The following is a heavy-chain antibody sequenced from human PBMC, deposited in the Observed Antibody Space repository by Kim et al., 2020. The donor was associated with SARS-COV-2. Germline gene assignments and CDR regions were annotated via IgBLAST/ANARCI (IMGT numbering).Heavy chain of an antibody. J-gene: IGHJ6*03. CDR1: GGSFSGYY. V-gene: IGHV4-34*01. CDR3: ARVKSYDFWSGYTYYYYYYMDV. Sequence: SETLSLTCAVYGGSFSGYYWSWIRQPPGKGLEWIGEINHSGSTNYNPSLKSRVTISVDTSKNQFSLKLRSVTAADTAVYYCARVKSYDFWSGYTYYYYYYMDVWGKGTTVTVSS. D-gene: IGHD3-3*01. CDR2: INHSGST.